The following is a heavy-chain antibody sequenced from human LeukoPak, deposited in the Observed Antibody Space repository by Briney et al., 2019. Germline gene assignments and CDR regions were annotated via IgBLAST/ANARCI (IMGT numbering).Heavy chain of an antibody. CDR1: GFTFSNFW. CDR3: TKSGTTFDY. V-gene: IGHV3-7*01. Sequence: SGGSLRLSCAASGFTFSNFWMSWVRQAPGKGLEWVAYIKQDGGEKYYVDSVKGRFTISRDNAKNSVYLQMNNLRAADTAMYYCTKSGTTFDYWGLGTLVTVSS. J-gene: IGHJ4*02. D-gene: IGHD1-14*01. CDR2: IKQDGGEK.